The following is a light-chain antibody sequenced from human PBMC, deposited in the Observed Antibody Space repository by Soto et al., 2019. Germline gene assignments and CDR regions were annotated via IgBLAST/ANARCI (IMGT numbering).Light chain of an antibody. Sequence: DIVLTQSPVTLSFYPGSRATVSFMASQSVSSNYLAWYQHKPGQPPRLLIYGASNRATGIPDRFSGSGSGTDFTLTISRLEPEDFAVYYCQQYGSSGTFGQGTKVDIK. J-gene: IGKJ1*01. CDR1: QSVSSNY. V-gene: IGKV3-20*01. CDR2: GAS. CDR3: QQYGSSGT.